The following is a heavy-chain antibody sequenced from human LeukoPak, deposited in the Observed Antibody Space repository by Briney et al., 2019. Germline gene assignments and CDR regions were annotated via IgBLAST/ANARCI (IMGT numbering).Heavy chain of an antibody. V-gene: IGHV3-23*01. Sequence: GGSLRLSFAASGFTFSTYSISWGPQAPGKGLEWVSVISGGGGERFYAASVKGRFTISRDNSKNSMYLQMNSLRAEDMALYYCAKGNGPGITAVDYWGQGTQVTVSS. D-gene: IGHD6-13*01. CDR3: AKGNGPGITAVDY. CDR2: ISGGGGER. J-gene: IGHJ4*02. CDR1: GFTFSTYS.